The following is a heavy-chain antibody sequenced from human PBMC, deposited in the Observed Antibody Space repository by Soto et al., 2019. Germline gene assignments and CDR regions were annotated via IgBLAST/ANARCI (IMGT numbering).Heavy chain of an antibody. CDR3: AKDISPAIAVGRGAFDY. D-gene: IGHD6-19*01. CDR1: GFTFSSYG. J-gene: IGHJ4*02. CDR2: ISYDGSNK. Sequence: QVQLVESGGGVVQPGRSLRLSCAAFGFTFSSYGMHWVRQAPGKGLEWVAVISYDGSNKYYADSVKGRFTISRDNSKNTLYLQMNSLRAEDTAVYYCAKDISPAIAVGRGAFDYWGQGTLVTVSS. V-gene: IGHV3-30*18.